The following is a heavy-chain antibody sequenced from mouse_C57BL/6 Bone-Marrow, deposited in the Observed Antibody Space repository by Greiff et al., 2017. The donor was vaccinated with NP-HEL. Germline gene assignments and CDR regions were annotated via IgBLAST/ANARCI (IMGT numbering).Heavy chain of an antibody. CDR2: INPNNGGT. J-gene: IGHJ1*03. V-gene: IGHV1-26*01. CDR3: ARNCGSSHWYFDV. D-gene: IGHD1-1*01. Sequence: EVQLHQSGPELVKPGASVKISCKASGYTFTDYYMNWVKQSHGKSLEWIGDINPNNGGTSYNQQFKGKATLTVDKSYSTAYMELRSLPSDDSAVYSCARNCGSSHWYFDVWGTGTTVTVSS. CDR1: GYTFTDYY.